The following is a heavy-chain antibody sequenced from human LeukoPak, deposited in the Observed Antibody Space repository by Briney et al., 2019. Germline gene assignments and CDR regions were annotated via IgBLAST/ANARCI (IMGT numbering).Heavy chain of an antibody. D-gene: IGHD3-22*01. CDR3: AKGSYYDSSGSFYFDY. CDR2: ISGSGDNT. Sequence: GGSLRLSCAASGFTFSNAWMNWVRQAPGKGLEWVSGISGSGDNTYYADSVKGRFTISRDNSKNTPYVQVNSLGTEDTAAYYCAKGSYYDSSGSFYFDYWGQGTLVTVSS. J-gene: IGHJ4*02. CDR1: GFTFSNAW. V-gene: IGHV3-23*01.